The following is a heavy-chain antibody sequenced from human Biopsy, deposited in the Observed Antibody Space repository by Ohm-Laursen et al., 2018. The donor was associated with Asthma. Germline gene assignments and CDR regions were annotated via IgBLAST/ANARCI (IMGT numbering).Heavy chain of an antibody. D-gene: IGHD5-24*01. CDR2: ISPFTGDT. Sequence: SSVKVSCKASGYTFRSYGVSWVRQAPGQGLEWMGWISPFTGDTHFGQKFQGRVTMTTDTSTDTAYMELRSLRSDDTAVYYCGRHPYNFGGFDYWGQGSLVLVSS. V-gene: IGHV1-18*04. J-gene: IGHJ4*02. CDR1: GYTFRSYG. CDR3: GRHPYNFGGFDY.